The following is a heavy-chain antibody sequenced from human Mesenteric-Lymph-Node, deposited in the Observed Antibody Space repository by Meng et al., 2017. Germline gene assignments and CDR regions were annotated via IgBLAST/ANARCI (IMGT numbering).Heavy chain of an antibody. Sequence: ASVLVSCKASGYPFTSYDINRVRQATGQGLEWMGWMNPNSGNTGYSQKSRGRVTMTRNTSISTAYMELRSLRSEDTAVYYCASYGGNSYFQHWGQGTLVTVSS. D-gene: IGHD4-23*01. J-gene: IGHJ1*01. CDR1: GYPFTSYD. V-gene: IGHV1-8*01. CDR3: ASYGGNSYFQH. CDR2: MNPNSGNT.